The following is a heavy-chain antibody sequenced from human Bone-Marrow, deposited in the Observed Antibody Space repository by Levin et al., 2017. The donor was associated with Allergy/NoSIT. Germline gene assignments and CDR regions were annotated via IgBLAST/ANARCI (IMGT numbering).Heavy chain of an antibody. CDR1: GFTLSDFA. J-gene: IGHJ6*02. CDR3: ARGKAGGHYYYGMDV. V-gene: IGHV3-33*01. Sequence: GGSLRLSCVTSGFTLSDFATHWVRQAPGKGLEWVAVTWYDGSHKYYAGSVKGRFTISRDTANNTLYLQMTSLRAEDTAVYNCARGKAGGHYYYGMDVWGQGTTVTVSS. D-gene: IGHD6-13*01. CDR2: TWYDGSHK.